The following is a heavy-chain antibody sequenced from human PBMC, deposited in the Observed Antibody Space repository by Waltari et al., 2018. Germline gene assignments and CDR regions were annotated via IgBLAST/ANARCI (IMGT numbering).Heavy chain of an antibody. CDR2: IYYTGTS. CDR3: ARGAPGIATFDF. V-gene: IGHV4-59*01. J-gene: IGHJ4*02. D-gene: IGHD6-13*01. Sequence: QVQLQESGPGLVKSSEILSLTCAVSGDSMGGYYWSWIRQSPGKGLDWIGYIYYTGTSNYNPSLQSRVTISLDTSKSHFSLRLSSVTAADTAVYFCARGAPGIATFDFWGQGILVTVSS. CDR1: GDSMGGYY.